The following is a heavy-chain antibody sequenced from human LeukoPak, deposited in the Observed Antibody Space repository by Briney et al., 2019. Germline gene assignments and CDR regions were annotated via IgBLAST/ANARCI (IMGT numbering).Heavy chain of an antibody. CDR2: ISYDGSNK. D-gene: IGHD2-2*02. CDR3: ARERCCSSTSCYNFFGDAFDI. CDR1: GFTFSSYG. Sequence: GGSLRLSCAASGFTFSSYGMHWVRQAPGKGLEWVAVISYDGSNKYYADSVKGRFTISRDNSKNTLYLQMNSLRAEDTAVYYCARERCCSSTSCYNFFGDAFDIWGQGTMVTVSS. V-gene: IGHV3-30*03. J-gene: IGHJ3*02.